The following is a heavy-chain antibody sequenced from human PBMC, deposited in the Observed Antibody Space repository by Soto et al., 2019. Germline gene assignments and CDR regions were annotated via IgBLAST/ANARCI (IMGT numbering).Heavy chain of an antibody. CDR2: IIPIFGTA. J-gene: IGHJ5*02. CDR3: ARNTYYDSSGYPYNWFDP. CDR1: GGTFSSYA. D-gene: IGHD3-22*01. V-gene: IGHV1-69*12. Sequence: QVQLVQSGAEVKKPGSSVKVSCKASGGTFSSYAISWVRQAPGQGLEWMGGIIPIFGTANYAQKIQGRVTITADESTSTAYMELSSLRSEDTAVYYCARNTYYDSSGYPYNWFDPWGQGTLVTVSS.